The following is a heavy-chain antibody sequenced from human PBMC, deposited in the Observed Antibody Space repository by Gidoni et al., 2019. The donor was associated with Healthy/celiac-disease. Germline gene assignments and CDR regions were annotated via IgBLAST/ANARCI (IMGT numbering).Heavy chain of an antibody. D-gene: IGHD6-19*01. Sequence: EVQLVESGGGLVKPGGSLRLSCAASGFTFSSYSMNWFRLAPGKGLEWVSYISSSSIDIYYEDSVKGRLTISRDKAKNSLYLQMNSLRAEDTAVYYCARDPRGSGSDAFDIWGQGTMVTVSS. CDR1: GFTFSSYS. V-gene: IGHV3-21*05. J-gene: IGHJ3*02. CDR3: ARDPRGSGSDAFDI. CDR2: ISSSSIDI.